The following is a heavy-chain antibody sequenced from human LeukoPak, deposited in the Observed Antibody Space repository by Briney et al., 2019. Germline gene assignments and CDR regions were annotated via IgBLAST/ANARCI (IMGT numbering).Heavy chain of an antibody. CDR2: INHSGST. D-gene: IGHD6-13*01. CDR3: ARNTVPRIAAAGTQSTPSGMDV. Sequence: SETLSLTCAVYGGSFSGYYWSWIRQPPGKGLEWIGEINHSGSTNYNPFLKSRVTISVDTSKNQFSLKLSSVTAADTAVYYCARNTVPRIAAAGTQSTPSGMDVWGQGTTVTVSS. J-gene: IGHJ6*02. CDR1: GGSFSGYY. V-gene: IGHV4-34*01.